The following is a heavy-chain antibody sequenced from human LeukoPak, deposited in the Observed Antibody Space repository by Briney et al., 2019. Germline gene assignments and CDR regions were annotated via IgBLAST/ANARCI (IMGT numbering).Heavy chain of an antibody. J-gene: IGHJ4*02. CDR2: IYYSGST. Sequence: YYWSWIRQPPGKGLEWIGYIYYSGSTNYNPSLKSRVTISVDTSKNQFSLKLSSVTAADTAVYYCASSSIRFLEWLAFDYWGQGTLVTVSS. CDR1: YY. D-gene: IGHD3-3*01. V-gene: IGHV4-59*01. CDR3: ASSSIRFLEWLAFDY.